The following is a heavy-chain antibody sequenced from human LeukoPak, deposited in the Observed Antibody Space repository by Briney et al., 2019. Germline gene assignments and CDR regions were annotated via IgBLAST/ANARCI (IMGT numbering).Heavy chain of an antibody. V-gene: IGHV1-46*01. J-gene: IGHJ4*02. D-gene: IGHD3-22*01. CDR1: GYTFTSYY. CDR2: INPSGGST. CDR3: ARGAPIDYYDSSGYLNY. Sequence: ASVKVSCKVSGYTFTSYYMHWVRQAPGQGLEWMGIINPSGGSTSYAQKFQGRVTMTRDTSTSTVYMELSSLRSEDTAVYYCARGAPIDYYDSSGYLNYWGQGTLVTVSS.